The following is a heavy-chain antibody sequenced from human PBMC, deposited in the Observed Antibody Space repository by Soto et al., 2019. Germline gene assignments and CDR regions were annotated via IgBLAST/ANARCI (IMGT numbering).Heavy chain of an antibody. CDR1: GYTFTGYD. CDR3: AILAATPHDAFDI. J-gene: IGHJ3*02. V-gene: IGHV1-8*01. CDR2: MNPNSGNT. D-gene: IGHD2-15*01. Sequence: ASVKVSCKASGYTFTGYDINWVRQATGQRLEWMGWMNPNSGNTGDAQKFQGRVTMTRNTSISTAYMELSSLRSEYTAVYYCAILAATPHDAFDIWGQGTMVTVSS.